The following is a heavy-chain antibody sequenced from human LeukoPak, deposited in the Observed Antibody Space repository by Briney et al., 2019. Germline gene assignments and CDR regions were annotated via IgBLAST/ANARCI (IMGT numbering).Heavy chain of an antibody. J-gene: IGHJ4*02. V-gene: IGHV3-23*01. CDR1: GFTVSSNY. Sequence: PGGSLRLSCAASGFTVSSNYMSWVRQAQGKGLEWVSAISGSGGSTYYADSVKGRFTISRDNSKNTLYLQMNSLRAEDTAVYYCAKDFGYGYSVYWGQGTLVTVSS. CDR2: ISGSGGST. D-gene: IGHD5-18*01. CDR3: AKDFGYGYSVY.